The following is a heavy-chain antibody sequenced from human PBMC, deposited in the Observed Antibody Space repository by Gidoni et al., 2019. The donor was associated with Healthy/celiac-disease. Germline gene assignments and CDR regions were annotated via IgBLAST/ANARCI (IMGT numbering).Heavy chain of an antibody. CDR1: GGAISSSNR. J-gene: IGHJ4*02. V-gene: IGHV4-4*02. Sequence: QVQLQESGPGLVKPSGTLSLTCAVPGGAISSSNRWSWVRQPPGKGLEWIGEIYHSGSTNYPPSLKSRVTISVDKSKTQFSLKLSSVTAADTAVYYCARDSDRGTRDSSGYYFDYWGQGTLVTVSS. D-gene: IGHD3-22*01. CDR3: ARDSDRGTRDSSGYYFDY. CDR2: IYHSGST.